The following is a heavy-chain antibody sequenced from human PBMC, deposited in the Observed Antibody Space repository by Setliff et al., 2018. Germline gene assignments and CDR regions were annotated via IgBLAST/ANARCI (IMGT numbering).Heavy chain of an antibody. CDR1: GISISSGHY. Sequence: PSETLSLTCGVSGISISSGHYWGWIRQPPGKGLEWIATIYHRGRKYYNPSLQSRVSVSLDTSKNHFSLRLTSMTAADTAVYYCATPGRDDLDSPFEPFDIWGQGTMVTVSS. CDR3: ATPGRDDLDSPFEPFDI. V-gene: IGHV4-38-2*01. J-gene: IGHJ3*02. D-gene: IGHD3-3*01. CDR2: IYHRGRK.